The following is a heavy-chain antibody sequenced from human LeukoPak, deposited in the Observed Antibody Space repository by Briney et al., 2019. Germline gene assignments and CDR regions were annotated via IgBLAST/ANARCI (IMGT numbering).Heavy chain of an antibody. V-gene: IGHV3-30*04. CDR2: ISSDGNDK. Sequence: PGGSLRLSCAASGFTFSHYSLHWVRQAPGKGLEWVGVISSDGNDKHHADSVKGRFTISRDNSRDTLYLEMSSLRPEDTALYYCGREGHYDILTGYSPVEYYYYFMDVWGKGTTVTVSS. J-gene: IGHJ6*03. CDR3: GREGHYDILTGYSPVEYYYYFMDV. CDR1: GFTFSHYS. D-gene: IGHD3-9*01.